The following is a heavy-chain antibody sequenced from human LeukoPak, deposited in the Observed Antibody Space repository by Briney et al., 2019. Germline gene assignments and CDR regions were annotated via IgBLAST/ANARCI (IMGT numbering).Heavy chain of an antibody. J-gene: IGHJ3*02. Sequence: PSETLSLTCTVSGGSISSHYWSWIRQPPGKGLEWIGYIYYSGSTNYNPSLKSRVTISVDTSKNQFSLKLSSVTAADTAVYYCARFRSGSRSLRPAFDIWGQGTMVTVSS. CDR3: ARFRSGSRSLRPAFDI. CDR1: GGSISSHY. V-gene: IGHV4-59*11. CDR2: IYYSGST. D-gene: IGHD3-10*01.